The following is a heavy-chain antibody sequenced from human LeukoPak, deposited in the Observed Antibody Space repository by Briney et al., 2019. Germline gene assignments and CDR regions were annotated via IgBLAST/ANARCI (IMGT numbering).Heavy chain of an antibody. CDR2: IYYSGST. CDR3: ASEQKGYCTNGVCSDYYYGMDV. D-gene: IGHD2-8*01. V-gene: IGHV4-30-4*01. CDR1: GGSISSGDYY. Sequence: SETLSLTCTVSGGSISSGDYYWSWIRQPPGKGLEWIGYIYYSGSTYYNPSLKSRVTISVDTSKNQFSLKLSSVTAADTAVYYCASEQKGYCTNGVCSDYYYGMDVWGQGTTVTVSS. J-gene: IGHJ6*02.